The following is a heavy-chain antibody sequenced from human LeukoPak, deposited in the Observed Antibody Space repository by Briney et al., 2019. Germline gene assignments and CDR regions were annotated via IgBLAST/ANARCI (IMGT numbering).Heavy chain of an antibody. V-gene: IGHV3-30*18. Sequence: PGRSLRLSCAASGFTFSTYGMHWVRQAPGKGLEWVAVRSYDGNNEYYADSVKGRFTISRDNSKNTLYLEMNSLGVEDTAVYYCAKDLRGVWDIVVVGIDYWGQGTLVTVSS. D-gene: IGHD2-2*01. CDR1: GFTFSTYG. CDR2: RSYDGNNE. CDR3: AKDLRGVWDIVVVGIDY. J-gene: IGHJ4*02.